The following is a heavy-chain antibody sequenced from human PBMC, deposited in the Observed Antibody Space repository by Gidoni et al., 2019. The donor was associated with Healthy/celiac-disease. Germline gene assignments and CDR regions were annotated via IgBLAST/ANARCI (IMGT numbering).Heavy chain of an antibody. Sequence: EVQLVESGGGLIEPGGSLRLSCAASGFTVSSNYMSWVRQAPGKGLEWVPVIYSGGSTYYAASVKGRFTISRDNSNNTLYLQMNSLRAEDTAVYYCAREVSPGALANWYFDLWGRGTLVTVSS. J-gene: IGHJ2*01. CDR2: IYSGGST. D-gene: IGHD1-26*01. V-gene: IGHV3-53*01. CDR3: AREVSPGALANWYFDL. CDR1: GFTVSSNY.